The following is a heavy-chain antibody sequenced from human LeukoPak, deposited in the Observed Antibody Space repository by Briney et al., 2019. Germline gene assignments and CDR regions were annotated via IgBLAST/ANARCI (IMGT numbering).Heavy chain of an antibody. D-gene: IGHD1-26*01. CDR3: ARDPYNGSYGDDYYYYMDV. J-gene: IGHJ6*03. CDR1: GGTFSSYA. CDR2: ISGSGGST. V-gene: IGHV3-23*01. Sequence: ASVKVSCKASGGTFSSYAMSWVRQAPGKGLEWVSAISGSGGSTYYADSVKGRFTISRDNSKNTLYLQMNSLRAEDTAVYYCARDPYNGSYGDDYYYYMDVWGKGTTVTISS.